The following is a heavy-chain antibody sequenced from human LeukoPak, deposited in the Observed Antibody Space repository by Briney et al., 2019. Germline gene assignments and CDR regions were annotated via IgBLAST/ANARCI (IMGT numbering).Heavy chain of an antibody. D-gene: IGHD3-10*01. Sequence: PGGSLRLSCVVSGFTFASSWMTWVRQAPGKGLEWVANIKEDGSEKHYVDSVKGRFTISRDNAKNSLYLQMNSLRAEDTAVYYCAREPGIGYAFGIWGQGTMVTVSS. CDR2: IKEDGSEK. CDR3: AREPGIGYAFGI. CDR1: GFTFASSW. V-gene: IGHV3-7*01. J-gene: IGHJ3*02.